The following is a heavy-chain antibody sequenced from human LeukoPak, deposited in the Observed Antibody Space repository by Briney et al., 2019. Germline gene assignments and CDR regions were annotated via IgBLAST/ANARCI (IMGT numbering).Heavy chain of an antibody. D-gene: IGHD2-2*01. J-gene: IGHJ6*03. V-gene: IGHV4-61*02. CDR3: AREEYQLLGTYYYHYMDV. CDR2: IYTSGST. CDR1: GGSISSGSYY. Sequence: SETLSLTCTVSGGSISSGSYYWSWIRQPAGKGLEWIGRIYTSGSTNYNPSLKSRVTISVDTSKNQFSLKLSSVTAADTAVYYCAREEYQLLGTYYYHYMDVWGKGTTVTVSS.